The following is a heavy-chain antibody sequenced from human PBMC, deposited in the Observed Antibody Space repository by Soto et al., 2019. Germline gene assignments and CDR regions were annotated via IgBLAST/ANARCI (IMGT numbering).Heavy chain of an antibody. CDR2: VYPGDSDT. D-gene: IGHD2-2*01. CDR3: ARDIVVVPAAGKYYYYGMDV. V-gene: IGHV5-51*01. CDR1: GFSFTTYW. J-gene: IGHJ6*02. Sequence: GESLKISCKGSGFSFTTYWIAWVRQMPGKGLEWMGIVYPGDSDTRYSPSFQGQVTISADKSISTAYLQWSSLKASDTAMYYCARDIVVVPAAGKYYYYGMDVWGQGTTVTVS.